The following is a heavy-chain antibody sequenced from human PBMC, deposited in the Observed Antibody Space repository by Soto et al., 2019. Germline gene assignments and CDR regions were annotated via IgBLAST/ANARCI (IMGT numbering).Heavy chain of an antibody. CDR3: AKAPYSSVTTLY. Sequence: QVQLVESGGGVVQPGRSLRLSCAASGFTFSSYGMHWVRQAAGKGLEWVAVISYGGSNKYYADSVKGRFTISRDNSKNTLYLQMNSLRAEDTAVYYCAKAPYSSVTTLYWGQGTLVTVSS. D-gene: IGHD4-4*01. CDR2: ISYGGSNK. CDR1: GFTFSSYG. V-gene: IGHV3-30*18. J-gene: IGHJ4*02.